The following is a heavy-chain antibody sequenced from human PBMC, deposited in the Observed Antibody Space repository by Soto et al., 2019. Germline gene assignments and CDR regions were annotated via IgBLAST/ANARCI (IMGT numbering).Heavy chain of an antibody. J-gene: IGHJ5*02. CDR3: ARDVDRTSHLNWFDP. V-gene: IGHV3-33*01. CDR1: GFSLSGYG. Sequence: HPGGSLRLSCEVSGFSLSGYGMHWVRQAPGKGLEWVAVIWYDGTTKNYADSVKGRFTISRDSSKNTVYLQMDSLKVEDTAAYYCARDVDRTSHLNWFDPWGQGVMVTVSS. CDR2: IWYDGTTK. D-gene: IGHD5-12*01.